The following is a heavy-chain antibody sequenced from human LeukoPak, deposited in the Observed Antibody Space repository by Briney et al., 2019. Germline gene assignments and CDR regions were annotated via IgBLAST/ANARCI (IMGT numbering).Heavy chain of an antibody. D-gene: IGHD3-10*01. Sequence: GESLQISCQGSGSSFTSYWISGGRQLPGKGLEWMGIIYPGDSDTRYSPSFQGQVTISADKSISTAYLQWSSLKASDTAMYYCAREYGSGSYNYWGQGTLVTVSS. CDR1: GSSFTSYW. V-gene: IGHV5-51*01. CDR3: AREYGSGSYNY. J-gene: IGHJ4*02. CDR2: IYPGDSDT.